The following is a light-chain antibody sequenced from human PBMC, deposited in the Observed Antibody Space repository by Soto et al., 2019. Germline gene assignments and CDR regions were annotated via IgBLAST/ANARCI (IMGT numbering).Light chain of an antibody. CDR2: DVT. CDR3: SSYATSSTLEGV. CDR1: SSDVGGYNR. V-gene: IGLV2-14*01. Sequence: QSVLTQPASVSGSPGQSITISCTGTSSDVGGYNRVSWYQQHPGKAPKLMIYDVTIRPSGVSNRFSGSKSGNTASLTISGLQAEDEAEYYCSSYATSSTLEGVFGTGTKLTVL. J-gene: IGLJ1*01.